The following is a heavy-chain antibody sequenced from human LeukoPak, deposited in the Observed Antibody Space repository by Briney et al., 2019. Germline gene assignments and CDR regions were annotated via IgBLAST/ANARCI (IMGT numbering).Heavy chain of an antibody. D-gene: IGHD3-22*01. J-gene: IGHJ3*02. CDR1: GYTFTGYY. CDR3: SVQVNHYYYDSSGYPDAFDI. CDR2: INPNSGGT. Sequence: EASVKVSCKASGYTFTGYYMHWVRQAPGQGLEWMGWINPNSGGTNYAQKFQGRVTMTRDTSISTAYMELSRLRSDDTAVYYCSVQVNHYYYDSSGYPDAFDIWGQGTMVTVSS. V-gene: IGHV1-2*02.